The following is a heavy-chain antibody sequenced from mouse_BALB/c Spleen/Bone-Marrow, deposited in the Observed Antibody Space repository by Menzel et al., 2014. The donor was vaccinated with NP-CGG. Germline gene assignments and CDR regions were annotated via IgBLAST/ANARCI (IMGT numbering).Heavy chain of an antibody. CDR2: IDPSDSET. CDR3: ARVWDEGSYAMDY. D-gene: IGHD4-1*01. J-gene: IGHJ4*01. CDR1: GYSFTSYW. Sequence: VQLQESGPQLVRPGASVKISCKASGYSFTSYWMHWVKQRPGQGLEWIGMIDPSDSETRLNQKFKDKATLTVDKSSSTAYMQLSGPTSEDSAVYYCARVWDEGSYAMDYWGQGTSVTVSS. V-gene: IGHV1S126*01.